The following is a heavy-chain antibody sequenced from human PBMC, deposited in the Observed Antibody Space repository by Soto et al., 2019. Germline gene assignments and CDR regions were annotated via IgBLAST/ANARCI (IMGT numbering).Heavy chain of an antibody. CDR2: ISGRGGST. Sequence: EVQLLESGGGLVQTGGSLRVSCAASGLTFSSYAMTWVRQAPGKGLEWVSSISGRGGSTYYADSVKGRFTISRDNAKNTLYMQMNSLRDEDTALFYCAARNLECDDCWSGYSLYYWGQGTLVTVS. D-gene: IGHD3-3*01. V-gene: IGHV3-23*01. CDR1: GLTFSSYA. CDR3: AARNLECDDCWSGYSLYY. J-gene: IGHJ4*02.